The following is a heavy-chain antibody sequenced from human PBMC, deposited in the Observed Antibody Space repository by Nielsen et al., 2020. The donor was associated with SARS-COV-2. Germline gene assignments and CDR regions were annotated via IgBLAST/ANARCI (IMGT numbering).Heavy chain of an antibody. J-gene: IGHJ6*02. D-gene: IGHD3-22*01. CDR2: INAGNGNT. CDR1: GYTFTSYG. Sequence: ASVKVSCKASGYTFTSYGISWVRQAPGQRLEWMGWINAGNGNTKYSQKFQGRVTITRDTSASTAYMELSSLRSEDTAVYYCAREGGYYDSSGYYYYYYGMDVWGQGTTVTVSS. CDR3: AREGGYYDSSGYYYYYYGMDV. V-gene: IGHV1-3*01.